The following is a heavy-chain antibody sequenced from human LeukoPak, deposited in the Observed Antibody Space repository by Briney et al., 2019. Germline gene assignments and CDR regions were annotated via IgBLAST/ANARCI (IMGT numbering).Heavy chain of an antibody. CDR1: GYTFTGYY. CDR3: ARGGLPIYYYYMDV. V-gene: IGHV1-2*02. D-gene: IGHD4-11*01. CDR2: INPNSGGT. Sequence: ASVKVSCKASGYTFTGYYMHWVRQAPGQGLEWMGWINPNSGGTNYAQKFQGRVTMTRDTSISTAYMDLSRLRSDDTVVYFCARGGLPIYYYYMDVWGKGTTVTVSS. J-gene: IGHJ6*03.